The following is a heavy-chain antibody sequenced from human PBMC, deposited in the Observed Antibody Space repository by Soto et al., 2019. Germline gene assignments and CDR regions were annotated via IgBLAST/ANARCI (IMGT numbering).Heavy chain of an antibody. D-gene: IGHD6-19*01. CDR2: IYYSGST. CDR1: GGSISSYY. V-gene: IGHV4-59*01. Sequence: LSLTCTVSGGSISSYYWSWIRQPPGKGLEWIGYIYYSGSTNYNPSLKSRVTISVDTSKNQFSLKLSSVTAADTAVYYCARVGIAVAGHFDYWGQGTLVTVSS. CDR3: ARVGIAVAGHFDY. J-gene: IGHJ4*02.